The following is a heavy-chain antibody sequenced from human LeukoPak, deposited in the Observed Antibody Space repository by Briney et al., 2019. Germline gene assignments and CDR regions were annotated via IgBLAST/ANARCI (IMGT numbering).Heavy chain of an antibody. V-gene: IGHV4-59*01. J-gene: IGHJ5*02. CDR2: IYYSGGT. D-gene: IGHD2-15*01. Sequence: ASETLSLTCTVSGGSISSYYWSWIRQPPGKGLEWIGYIYYSGGTNYNPSLKSRVTISVDTSKNQFSLKLSSVTAADTAVYYCARDRGYCSGGSCQHWFDPWGQGTLVTVSS. CDR3: ARDRGYCSGGSCQHWFDP. CDR1: GGSISSYY.